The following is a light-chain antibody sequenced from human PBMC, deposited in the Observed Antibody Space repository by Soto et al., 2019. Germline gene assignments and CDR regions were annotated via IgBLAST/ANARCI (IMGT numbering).Light chain of an antibody. J-gene: IGKJ5*01. V-gene: IGKV3-20*01. CDR3: QQSGSSPRT. CDR2: GAS. Sequence: ESVLTQYPGTLSLSPGEIATRSCRASQSVSSSYLAWYQQKPGQAPRLLIYGASSRATGIPDRFSGSGSGTDFTLTISRLEPEDFAVYYCQQSGSSPRTFGQGTRLEIK. CDR1: QSVSSSY.